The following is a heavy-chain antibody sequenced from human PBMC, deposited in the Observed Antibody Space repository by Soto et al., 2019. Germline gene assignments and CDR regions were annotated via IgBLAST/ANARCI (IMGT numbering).Heavy chain of an antibody. J-gene: IGHJ4*02. CDR2: IIPILGIA. CDR1: GGTFSRYT. D-gene: IGHD4-17*01. Sequence: SVKGSCKASGGTFSRYTVSWVRQAPGQGLEWMGRIIPILGIANYAQKFQGRVTITADKSTSTAYMELSSLRSEDTAVYYCARGSMTTVTTFGYWGQGTLVTVSS. CDR3: ARGSMTTVTTFGY. V-gene: IGHV1-69*02.